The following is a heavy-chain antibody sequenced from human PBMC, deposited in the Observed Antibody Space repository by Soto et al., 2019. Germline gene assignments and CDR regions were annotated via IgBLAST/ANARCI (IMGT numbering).Heavy chain of an antibody. Sequence: SETLSLTCAVYGGSFSGYYWSWIRQPPGKGLEWIGEINHSGSTNYNPSLKSRVTISVDTSKNQFSLKLSSVTAAHTAVYYCARGGRLGYYGMDVWGQGTTVTVSS. D-gene: IGHD6-25*01. V-gene: IGHV4-34*01. J-gene: IGHJ6*02. CDR2: INHSGST. CDR1: GGSFSGYY. CDR3: ARGGRLGYYGMDV.